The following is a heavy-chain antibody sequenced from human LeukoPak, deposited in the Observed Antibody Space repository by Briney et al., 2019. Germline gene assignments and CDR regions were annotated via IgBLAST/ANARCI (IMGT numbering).Heavy chain of an antibody. CDR1: GGSISGTNYY. CDR3: ARCYFSGGSCEFFDH. J-gene: IGHJ4*02. D-gene: IGHD2-15*01. Sequence: PSETLSLTCTVSGGSISGTNYYWAWIRPPPGKGLEWIGSICESGSTYYNPSLKSRVTIYVATSKKTFSLKLSSVTAAAAAVYCCARCYFSGGSCEFFDHGGEGTLDTVPS. CDR2: ICESGST. V-gene: IGHV4-39*01.